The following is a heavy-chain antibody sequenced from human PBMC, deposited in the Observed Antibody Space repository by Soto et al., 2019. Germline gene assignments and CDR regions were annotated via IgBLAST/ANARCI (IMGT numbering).Heavy chain of an antibody. V-gene: IGHV3-33*03. Sequence: PGGSLRLSCAACGFPFSSYGMHWVRQAPGKGLDWVGVIWYDGIKKDYAESVKGRFTISRDNSKNVLYLQMNSLRADDKAVYYCASSINWGRGTLVTVCS. CDR2: IWYDGIKK. CDR3: ASSIN. CDR1: GFPFSSYG. J-gene: IGHJ4*02.